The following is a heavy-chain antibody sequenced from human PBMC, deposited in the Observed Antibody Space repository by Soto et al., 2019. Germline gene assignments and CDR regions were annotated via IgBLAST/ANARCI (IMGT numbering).Heavy chain of an antibody. Sequence: EVQLVESGGGLVQPGGFLRPSRAASGITVSSKYMSWVRQAPGKGLEWVSVIYSGGTTYYADSVKGRFTISRDNSKNTLYLQMNSLRAEDTAVYYCARNGDSSDYRGWFDPWGQGTLVTVSS. V-gene: IGHV3-66*01. D-gene: IGHD3-22*01. CDR3: ARNGDSSDYRGWFDP. CDR2: IYSGGTT. CDR1: GITVSSKY. J-gene: IGHJ5*02.